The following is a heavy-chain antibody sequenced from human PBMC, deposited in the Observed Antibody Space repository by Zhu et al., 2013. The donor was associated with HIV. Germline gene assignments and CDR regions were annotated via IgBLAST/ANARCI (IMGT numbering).Heavy chain of an antibody. V-gene: IGHV3-74*01. Sequence: EVQLVESGGGLVQPGGSLRLSCAASGLSISGYWMHWVRQTPGKGLVWVSRIKSDGSTTNYADSVKGRFTISRDNAKNTLYLQMNSLRAEDTAVYYCTCDYFWGGGYWGQGTLVTVSS. CDR1: GLSISGYW. CDR2: IKSDGSTT. D-gene: IGHD3-16*01. CDR3: TCDYFWGGGY. J-gene: IGHJ4*02.